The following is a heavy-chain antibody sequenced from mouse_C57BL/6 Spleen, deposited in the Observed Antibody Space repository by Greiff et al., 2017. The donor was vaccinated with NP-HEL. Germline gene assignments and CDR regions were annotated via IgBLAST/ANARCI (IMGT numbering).Heavy chain of an antibody. V-gene: IGHV5-12*01. CDR2: ISNGGGST. CDR1: GFTFSDYY. J-gene: IGHJ4*01. D-gene: IGHD1-1*01. Sequence: EVQLVESGGGLVQPGGSLKLSCAASGFTFSDYYMYWVRQTPEKRLEWVAYISNGGGSTYYPDTVKGRFTISRDNAKNTLYLQMSRLKSEDTAMYYCARRGGSYAMDYWGQGTSVTVSS. CDR3: ARRGGSYAMDY.